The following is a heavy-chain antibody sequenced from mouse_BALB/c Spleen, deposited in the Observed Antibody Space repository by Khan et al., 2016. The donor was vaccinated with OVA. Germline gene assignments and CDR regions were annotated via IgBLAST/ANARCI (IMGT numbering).Heavy chain of an antibody. D-gene: IGHD1-1*01. J-gene: IGHJ4*01. Sequence: EVQLQESGPGLVKPSQSLSLTCTVTGYSITSDYAWNWIRQFPGNKLEWMGYISYSGSNSYNPSLRSRISITRDTSKNQFFLQLNSVNTEDKATFYCARQNYYGYAMDYWGQGTSVTVSS. CDR1: GYSITSDYA. V-gene: IGHV3-2*02. CDR3: ARQNYYGYAMDY. CDR2: ISYSGSN.